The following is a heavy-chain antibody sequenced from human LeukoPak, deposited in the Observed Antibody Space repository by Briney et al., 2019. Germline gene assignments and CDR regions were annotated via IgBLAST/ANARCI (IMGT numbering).Heavy chain of an antibody. CDR3: ATGGAAGTRAIDY. Sequence: ASVKVSCKVSGYTLTELSMHWVRQAPGKGLEWMGGFDPEDGETIYAQKFQGRVTMTEVTSTDTAYMELSSLRSEDTAVYYCATGGAAGTRAIDYWGQGTLVTVSS. D-gene: IGHD1-1*01. J-gene: IGHJ4*02. V-gene: IGHV1-24*01. CDR1: GYTLTELS. CDR2: FDPEDGET.